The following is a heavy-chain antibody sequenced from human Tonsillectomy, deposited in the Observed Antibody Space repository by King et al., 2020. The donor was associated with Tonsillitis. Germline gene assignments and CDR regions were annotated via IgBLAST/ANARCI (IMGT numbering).Heavy chain of an antibody. Sequence: HVQLVESGGGVVQPGRSLRLSCAASGFTFSDYAMHWVRQAPGEGLEWVAVISYDGSDKYYADSVKGRFTISRDNSKNTLYLQMNSLRAEDTAVYYCASGRGSSGYNPLDYWGQGTLVTVSS. CDR1: GFTFSDYA. CDR2: ISYDGSDK. J-gene: IGHJ4*02. CDR3: ASGRGSSGYNPLDY. D-gene: IGHD3-22*01. V-gene: IGHV3-30-3*01.